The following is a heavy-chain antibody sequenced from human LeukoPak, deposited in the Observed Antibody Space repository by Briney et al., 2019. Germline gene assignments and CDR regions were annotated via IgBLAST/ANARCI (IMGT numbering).Heavy chain of an antibody. J-gene: IGHJ6*02. CDR3: ARDPARSMDV. V-gene: IGHV3-48*04. CDR1: GFTFSSYS. Sequence: PGGSLRLSCAASGFTFSSYSMNWVRQAPGKGLEWVSYISSSSSTIYYADSVKGRFTISRDNSKNTVYLQMNSLRAEDTAVYHCARDPARSMDVWGQGTTVTVSS. CDR2: ISSSSSTI.